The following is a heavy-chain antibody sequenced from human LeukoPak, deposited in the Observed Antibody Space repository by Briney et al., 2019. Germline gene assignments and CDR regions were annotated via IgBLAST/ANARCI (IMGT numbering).Heavy chain of an antibody. CDR3: ARDYERWVPSIHGGYFYW. J-gene: IGHJ4*02. D-gene: IGHD5-24*01. CDR1: GGSFTGYY. V-gene: IGHV4-34*01. Sequence: SETLSLTCSDYGGSFTGYYWNWIRQPPGKGLEWIGEINDSGSTNYNPSLKSRVTISVDTSKSQFSLKLSSVTAADTAVYYCARDYERWVPSIHGGYFYWWGKGTLVTVSS. CDR2: INDSGST.